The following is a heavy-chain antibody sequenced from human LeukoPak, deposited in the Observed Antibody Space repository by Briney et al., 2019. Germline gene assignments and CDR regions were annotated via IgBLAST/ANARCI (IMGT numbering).Heavy chain of an antibody. D-gene: IGHD6-25*01. Sequence: GESLRLSCAASGFSSSNSAMAWVRQAPGKGLEWVSTISGSGGNTYHVDSVRGRFTISRDNSQNTLYLQINSLRAEDTALYYKAKYKGKPAAREADSYGMHVWGQGTTVTVSS. V-gene: IGHV3-23*01. J-gene: IGHJ6*02. CDR2: ISGSGGNT. CDR3: AKYKGKPAAREADSYGMHV. CDR1: GFSSSNSA.